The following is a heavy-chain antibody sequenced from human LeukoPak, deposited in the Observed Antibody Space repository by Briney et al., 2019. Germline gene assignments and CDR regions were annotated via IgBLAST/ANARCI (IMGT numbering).Heavy chain of an antibody. Sequence: SETLSLTCTVSGGSISSGGYYWSWIRHHPGKGLEWIGYTDYSGSTYSNPSLKSRLTMSLDTSKNQFSLKLSSVTAADTAVYYCTRASSRAAGYVDWFDPWGQGTLVTVYS. CDR3: TRASSRAAGYVDWFDP. J-gene: IGHJ5*02. D-gene: IGHD3-16*01. CDR1: GGSISSGGYY. CDR2: TDYSGST. V-gene: IGHV4-31*03.